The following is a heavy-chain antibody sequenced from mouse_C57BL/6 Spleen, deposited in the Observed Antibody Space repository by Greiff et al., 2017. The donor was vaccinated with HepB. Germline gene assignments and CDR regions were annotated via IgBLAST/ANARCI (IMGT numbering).Heavy chain of an antibody. V-gene: IGHV1-52*01. D-gene: IGHD3-1*01. CDR3: ARGRARGDYYAMDY. CDR2: IDPSDSET. Sequence: QVQLQQPGAELVRPGSSVKLSCKASGYTFTSYWMHWVKQRPIQGLEWIGNIDPSDSETHYNQKFKDKATLTVDKSSSTAYMQLSSLTSEDSAVYYGARGRARGDYYAMDYWGQGTSVTVSS. CDR1: GYTFTSYW. J-gene: IGHJ4*01.